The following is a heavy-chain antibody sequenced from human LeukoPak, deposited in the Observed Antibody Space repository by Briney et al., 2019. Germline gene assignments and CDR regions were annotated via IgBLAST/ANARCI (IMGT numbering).Heavy chain of an antibody. J-gene: IGHJ4*02. D-gene: IGHD6-19*01. CDR2: IYSDGST. CDR3: AKVTAGSGWAY. V-gene: IGHV3-53*01. Sequence: GDSLRLSCAASGFTVSSNYMTWVRQAPGKGLEWVSVIYSDGSTYYADSVKGRFTISRDNSKNTLYLQMNSLRAEDTAVYYCAKVTAGSGWAYWGQGTLVTVSS. CDR1: GFTVSSNY.